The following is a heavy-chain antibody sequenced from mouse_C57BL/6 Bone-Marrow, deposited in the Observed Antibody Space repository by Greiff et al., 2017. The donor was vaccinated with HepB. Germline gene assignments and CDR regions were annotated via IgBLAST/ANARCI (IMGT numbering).Heavy chain of an antibody. CDR1: GFTFSNYW. V-gene: IGHV6-3*01. CDR3: TGPYDGYPAWFAY. Sequence: EVKLQESGGGLVQPGGSMKLSCVASGFTFSNYWMNWVRQSPEKGLEWVAQIRLKSDNYATHYAESVKGRFTISRDDSKSSVYLQMNNLRAEDTGIYYCTGPYDGYPAWFAYWGQGTLVTVSA. CDR2: IRLKSDNYAT. J-gene: IGHJ3*01. D-gene: IGHD2-3*01.